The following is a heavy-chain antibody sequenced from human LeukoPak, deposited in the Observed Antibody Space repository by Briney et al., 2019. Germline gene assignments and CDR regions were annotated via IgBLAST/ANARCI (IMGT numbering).Heavy chain of an antibody. CDR3: ARDPRTVRI. CDR1: GFTFRNYG. J-gene: IGHJ4*02. Sequence: PGGSLRLSCAASGFTFRNYGMSWVRQAPGKGLEWLSYISGNSGDTNYADSVKGRFTISRDNAENSLYLQMNSLRVEDTAVYYCARDPRTVRIWGQGTLVTVSS. D-gene: IGHD1-1*01. V-gene: IGHV3-11*06. CDR2: ISGNSGDT.